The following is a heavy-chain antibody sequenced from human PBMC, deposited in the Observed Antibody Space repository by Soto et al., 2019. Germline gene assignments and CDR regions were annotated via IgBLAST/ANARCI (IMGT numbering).Heavy chain of an antibody. CDR3: ARAYYDTNGYSLDP. J-gene: IGHJ5*02. CDR2: IIPSGGST. Sequence: ASVKVSCKASGYTFTSYYMHWVRQAPGQGLEWMGIIIPSGGSTIYAQKFQGRVIISVDTSKNHFSVKLSSVTAADTAVYYCARAYYDTNGYSLDPWGQGTLVTVSS. D-gene: IGHD3-22*01. V-gene: IGHV1-46*01. CDR1: GYTFTSYY.